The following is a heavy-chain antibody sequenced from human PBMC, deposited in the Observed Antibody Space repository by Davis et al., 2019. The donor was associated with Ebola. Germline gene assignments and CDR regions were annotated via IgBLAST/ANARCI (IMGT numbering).Heavy chain of an antibody. CDR2: IYYSGNT. J-gene: IGHJ3*02. D-gene: IGHD3/OR15-3a*01. Sequence: SETLSLTCSVSGGSISSNNYYWGWIRQSPGKGLEWIGNIYYSGNTYYNPSLKSRVTISVDTSKNQFSLKLSSVTAADTAVYYCARVPGVWLPRFGLPIWGQGTMVTVSS. CDR3: ARVPGVWLPRFGLPI. CDR1: GGSISSNNYY. V-gene: IGHV4-39*07.